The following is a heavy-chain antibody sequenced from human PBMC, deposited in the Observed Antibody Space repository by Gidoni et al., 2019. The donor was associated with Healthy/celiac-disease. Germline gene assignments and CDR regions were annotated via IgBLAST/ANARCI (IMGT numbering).Heavy chain of an antibody. V-gene: IGHV4-31*03. D-gene: IGHD6-19*01. Sequence: QVQLQESGPGLVKPSQTLSLTCTVSGGSISSGGYYWSWIRQHPGKGLEWIGYIYYSGSTYYNPSLKSRVTISVDTSKNQFSLKLSSVTAADTAVYYCARVRDAAVAGSSPFDPWGQGTLVTVSS. CDR3: ARVRDAAVAGSSPFDP. J-gene: IGHJ5*02. CDR2: IYYSGST. CDR1: GGSISSGGYY.